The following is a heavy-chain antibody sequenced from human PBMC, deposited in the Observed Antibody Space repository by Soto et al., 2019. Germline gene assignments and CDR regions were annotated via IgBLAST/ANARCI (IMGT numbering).Heavy chain of an antibody. CDR1: GYRFTSYW. CDR3: ARLPLGSSRPYNWFDP. Sequence: GESLKISWKGSGYRFTSYWIGWVRQMPGKGLEWMGIIYPGDSDTRYSPSFQGQVTISADKSISTAYLQWSSLKASDTAMYYCARLPLGSSRPYNWFDPWGQGTLVTVSS. D-gene: IGHD6-13*01. CDR2: IYPGDSDT. J-gene: IGHJ5*02. V-gene: IGHV5-51*01.